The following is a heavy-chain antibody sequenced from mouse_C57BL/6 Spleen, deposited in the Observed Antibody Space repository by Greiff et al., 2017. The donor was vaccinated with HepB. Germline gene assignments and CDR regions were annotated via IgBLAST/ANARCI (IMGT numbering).Heavy chain of an antibody. V-gene: IGHV1-82*01. Sequence: VQLQQSGPELVKPGASVKISCKASGYAFSSSWMNWVKQRPGKGLEWIGRIYPGDGDTNYNGKFKGKATLTADKSSSTAYMQLSSLTSEDSAVYFCADLEDYAMDYWGQGTSVTVSS. CDR3: ADLEDYAMDY. CDR1: GYAFSSSW. CDR2: IYPGDGDT. J-gene: IGHJ4*01.